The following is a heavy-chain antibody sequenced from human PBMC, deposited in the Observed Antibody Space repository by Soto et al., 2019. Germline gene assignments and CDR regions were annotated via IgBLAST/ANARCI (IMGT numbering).Heavy chain of an antibody. J-gene: IGHJ4*02. CDR2: ISGSGGST. V-gene: IGHV3-23*01. CDR3: AKAPTYSSSWAHFDY. D-gene: IGHD6-13*01. CDR1: GFTFSSYA. Sequence: GGSLRLSCAASGFTFSSYAMSWVRQAPGKGLEWVSAISGSGGSTYYADSVKGRFTISRDNSKNTLYLQMNSLRAEDTAVYYCAKAPTYSSSWAHFDYWGQGTLVTVSS.